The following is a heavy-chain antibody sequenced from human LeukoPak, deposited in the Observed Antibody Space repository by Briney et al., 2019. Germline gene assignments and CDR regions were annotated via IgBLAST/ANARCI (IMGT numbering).Heavy chain of an antibody. CDR3: AKKSPGTYYAPPDY. J-gene: IGHJ4*02. V-gene: IGHV3-30*18. CDR1: GFAFSTYG. CDR2: TSSDGSKK. Sequence: PGGSLRLSCAASGFAFSTYGMHWVRQAPGKGLEWVAVTSSDGSKKDYADSVKGRFTISRDNSKNTLFLQINSLRAEDTAVYYCAKKSPGTYYAPPDYWGQGTLVTVSS. D-gene: IGHD3-10*01.